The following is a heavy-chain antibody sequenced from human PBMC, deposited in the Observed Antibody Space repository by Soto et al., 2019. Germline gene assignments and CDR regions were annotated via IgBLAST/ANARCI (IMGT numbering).Heavy chain of an antibody. J-gene: IGHJ3*02. CDR3: ARGARDTTMIPHDI. Sequence: VQLVESGGGLVKPGGSLRLSCAASGFTFRIYSMNWVRQAPGKGLEWVSSISSRSSYIYYADSVKGRFTISRDNAKNSLYLQMNTLRVEDTAVYYCARGARDTTMIPHDIWGQGTMVTVSS. CDR1: GFTFRIYS. CDR2: ISSRSSYI. V-gene: IGHV3-21*06. D-gene: IGHD5-18*01.